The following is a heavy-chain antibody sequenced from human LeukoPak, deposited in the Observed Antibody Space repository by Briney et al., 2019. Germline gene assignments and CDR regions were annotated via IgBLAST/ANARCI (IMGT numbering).Heavy chain of an antibody. CDR2: IHSGDTT. Sequence: PGGSLTLSCAASGFTVSSNYMSWVRQAPGKGLEWASVIHSGDTTYYADSVKGRFTISRDNSKNTLYLQMNSLRAEDTAVYYCARDPTVGATRDYLDYWGQGTLVTVSS. CDR3: ARDPTVGATRDYLDY. CDR1: GFTVSSNY. D-gene: IGHD1-26*01. V-gene: IGHV3-66*01. J-gene: IGHJ4*02.